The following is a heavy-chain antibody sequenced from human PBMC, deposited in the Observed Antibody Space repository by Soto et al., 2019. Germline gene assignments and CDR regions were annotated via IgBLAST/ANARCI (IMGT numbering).Heavy chain of an antibody. D-gene: IGHD6-6*01. J-gene: IGHJ4*02. Sequence: EVQLVESGGGLVQPGGSLRLSCAASGFTFSIYSMNWVRQAPGTGLEWVSYISSSSSTIYYADSVKGRCTITRDNDKNSMYMLKNSRRDDDTAVYYCGRRVGSSSSGSRRPMRVWGQGTLVTVSS. CDR1: GFTFSIYS. V-gene: IGHV3-48*02. CDR2: ISSSSSTI. CDR3: GRRVGSSSSGSRRPMRV.